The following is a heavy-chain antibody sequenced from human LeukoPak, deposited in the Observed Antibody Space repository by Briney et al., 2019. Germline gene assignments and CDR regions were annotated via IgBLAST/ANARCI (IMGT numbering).Heavy chain of an antibody. J-gene: IGHJ3*02. CDR1: GGSISSGSYY. D-gene: IGHD6-13*01. CDR2: IEASGNT. V-gene: IGHV4-61*02. CDR3: ASQLKSAAAALFDAFDI. Sequence: PSETLSLTCTVSGGSISSGSYYWSWIRQPAGKGLEWIGRIEASGNTNYNPSLNSRVTISVDTSKNQFSLKLSSVTAADTAVYYCASQLKSAAAALFDAFDIWGQGTMVTVSS.